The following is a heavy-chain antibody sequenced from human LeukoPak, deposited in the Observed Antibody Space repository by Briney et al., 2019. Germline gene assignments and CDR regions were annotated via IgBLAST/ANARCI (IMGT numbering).Heavy chain of an antibody. CDR1: GGSISSGDYY. V-gene: IGHV4-61*08. D-gene: IGHD3-10*01. CDR3: ARQRAYYYGSGSYGWFDP. Sequence: PSQTLSLTCTVSGGSISSGDYYWSWIRQPPGKGLEWIGYIYYSGSTNYNPSLKSRVTISVDTSKNQFSLKLSSVTAADTAVYYCARQRAYYYGSGSYGWFDPWGQGTLVTVSS. CDR2: IYYSGST. J-gene: IGHJ5*02.